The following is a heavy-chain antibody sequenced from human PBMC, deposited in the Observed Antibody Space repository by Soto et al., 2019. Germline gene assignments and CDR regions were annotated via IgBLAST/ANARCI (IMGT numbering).Heavy chain of an antibody. CDR2: INAGNGNT. D-gene: IGHD6-13*01. Sequence: ASVKVSCKASGYTFTSYAMHRVRQAPGQRLEWMGWINAGNGNTKYSQKFQGRVTITRDTSASTAYMELRSLRSDDTAVYYCARDEIGIAAAGYGMDVWGQGTTVTVSS. J-gene: IGHJ6*02. V-gene: IGHV1-3*01. CDR3: ARDEIGIAAAGYGMDV. CDR1: GYTFTSYA.